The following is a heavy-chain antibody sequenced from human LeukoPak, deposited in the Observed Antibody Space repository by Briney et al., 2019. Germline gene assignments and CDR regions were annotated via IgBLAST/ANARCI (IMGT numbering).Heavy chain of an antibody. Sequence: ASVKVSCKASGYTFTGYYIHWVRQAPGQGLEWMGWINPNSGGTNYAQKFQGRVTMTRDTSISTAYMELSRLRSDDTAVYYCARVSIPVNSGYDYNSYYYYYMDVWGKGTTVTVSS. V-gene: IGHV1-2*02. D-gene: IGHD5-12*01. J-gene: IGHJ6*03. CDR3: ARVSIPVNSGYDYNSYYYYYMDV. CDR1: GYTFTGYY. CDR2: INPNSGGT.